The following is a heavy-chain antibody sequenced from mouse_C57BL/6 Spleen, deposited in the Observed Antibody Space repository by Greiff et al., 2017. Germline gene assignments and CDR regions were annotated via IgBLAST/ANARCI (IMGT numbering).Heavy chain of an antibody. CDR1: GYTFTEYT. Sequence: QVQLQQSGAELVKPGASVKLSCKASGYTFTEYTIHWVKQRSGQGLEWIGWFYPGSGSIKYNEKFKDKATLTADKSSSTVYMELSRLTSEDSAVYFCARHEDEDLPYGSSYGYWGQGTTLTVSS. V-gene: IGHV1-62-2*01. CDR2: FYPGSGSI. D-gene: IGHD1-1*01. J-gene: IGHJ2*01. CDR3: ARHEDEDLPYGSSYGY.